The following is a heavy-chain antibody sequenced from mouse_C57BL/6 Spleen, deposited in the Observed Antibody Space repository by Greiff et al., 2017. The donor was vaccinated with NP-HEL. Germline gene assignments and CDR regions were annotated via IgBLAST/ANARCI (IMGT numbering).Heavy chain of an antibody. V-gene: IGHV1-31*01. Sequence: VHVKQSGPELVKPGASVKISCKASGYSFTGYYMHWVKQSHGNILDWIGYIYPYNGVSSYNQKFKGKATLTVDKSSSTAYMELRSLTSEDSAVYYCAGNSSGYGAMDYGGQGTSVTVSS. J-gene: IGHJ4*01. D-gene: IGHD3-2*02. CDR3: AGNSSGYGAMDY. CDR2: IYPYNGVS. CDR1: GYSFTGYY.